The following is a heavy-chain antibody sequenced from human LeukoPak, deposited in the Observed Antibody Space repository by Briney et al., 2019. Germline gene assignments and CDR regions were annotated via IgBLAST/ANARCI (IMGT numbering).Heavy chain of an antibody. CDR1: GYTFTGYY. J-gene: IGHJ3*02. CDR2: INAGNGNT. D-gene: IGHD3-16*01. CDR3: AREHRFGEDAFDI. V-gene: IGHV1-3*03. Sequence: ASVKVSCKASGYTFTGYYMHWVRQAPGQRLEWMGWINAGNGNTKYSQEFQGRVTITRDTSASTAYMELSSLRSEDMAVYYCAREHRFGEDAFDIWGQGTMVTVSS.